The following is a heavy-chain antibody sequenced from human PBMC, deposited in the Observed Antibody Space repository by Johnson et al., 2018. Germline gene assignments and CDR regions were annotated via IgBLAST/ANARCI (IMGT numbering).Heavy chain of an antibody. CDR1: GFTFSSYG. V-gene: IGHV3-30*18. CDR3: AKGGVEQWLLPYY. J-gene: IGHJ4*02. CDR2: ISYDGTKK. Sequence: QVQLVESGGGVVQPGRSXRLSCAASGFTFSSYGMHWVRQAPGKGLEWVAVISYDGTKKYYADFVKGRFTISRDNSNNKLNLQMNSLRAEDTAFYYCAKGGVEQWLLPYYGGQGTLVTVSS. D-gene: IGHD6-19*01.